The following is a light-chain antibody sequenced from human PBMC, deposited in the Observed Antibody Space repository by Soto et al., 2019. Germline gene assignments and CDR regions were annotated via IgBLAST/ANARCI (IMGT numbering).Light chain of an antibody. J-gene: IGKJ4*01. V-gene: IGKV1-39*01. CDR2: GAS. CDR1: QSISSS. Sequence: DIQMTQSPSSLSASVGDRVTITCRASQSISSSLNWYQQTPGKAPRLLIYGASSLQSGVPSRFSGSGSGTDFTLTISSLEPEDFAVYYCQERTDWPLTFGGGTKVDIK. CDR3: QERTDWPLT.